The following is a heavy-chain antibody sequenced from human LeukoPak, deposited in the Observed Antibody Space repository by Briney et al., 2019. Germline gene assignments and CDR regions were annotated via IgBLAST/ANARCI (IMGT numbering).Heavy chain of an antibody. V-gene: IGHV4-59*01. D-gene: IGHD3-22*01. CDR1: GGSISNYY. Sequence: SETLSLTCTVSGGSISNYYWSWIRQPPGKGLEWIGYIYYSGSTNYNPSLKSRVTISVDTSKNQFSLKLSSVTAADTAVYYCARVSYYYDSSGYRYYFDYWGQGTLVTVSS. J-gene: IGHJ4*02. CDR2: IYYSGST. CDR3: ARVSYYYDSSGYRYYFDY.